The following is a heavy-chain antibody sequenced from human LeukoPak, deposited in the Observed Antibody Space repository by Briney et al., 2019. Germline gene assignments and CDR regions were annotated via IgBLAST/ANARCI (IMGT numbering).Heavy chain of an antibody. Sequence: SETLSLTCTVSGGSISSGGYYWSWIRQPPGKGLEWIGYIYHSGSTYYNPSLKSRVTISVDRSKNQFSLKLSSVTAADTAVYYCATLWGRGGYGGYNWFDPWGQGTLVTASS. V-gene: IGHV4-30-2*01. CDR3: ATLWGRGGYGGYNWFDP. CDR1: GGSISSGGYY. D-gene: IGHD4-23*01. J-gene: IGHJ5*02. CDR2: IYHSGST.